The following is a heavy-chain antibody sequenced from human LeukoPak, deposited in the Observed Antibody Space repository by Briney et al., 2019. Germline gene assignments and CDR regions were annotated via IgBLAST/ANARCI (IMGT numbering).Heavy chain of an antibody. Sequence: ASVKVSCKASGYTFTSHDINWVRQATGQGLEWMGWMNPNSGNTGYAQKFQGRVTMTRNTSISTAYMELSSPRSEDTAVYYCARARYFDWLLYKTYYYGMDVWGQGTTVTVSS. V-gene: IGHV1-8*01. CDR2: MNPNSGNT. CDR1: GYTFTSHD. D-gene: IGHD3-9*01. CDR3: ARARYFDWLLYKTYYYGMDV. J-gene: IGHJ6*02.